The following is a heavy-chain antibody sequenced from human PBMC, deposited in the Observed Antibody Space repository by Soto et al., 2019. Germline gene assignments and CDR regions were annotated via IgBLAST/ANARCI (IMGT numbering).Heavy chain of an antibody. J-gene: IGHJ6*02. Sequence: GGSLRLSCAASGFTFSSYWMHWVRQAPGKGLVRVSRINSDGSSTSYADSVKGRFTISRDNAKNTLYLQMNSLRAEDTAVYYCARVGSFRPYYYYGMDVWGQGTTVTVSS. V-gene: IGHV3-74*01. CDR3: ARVGSFRPYYYYGMDV. D-gene: IGHD3-10*01. CDR2: INSDGSST. CDR1: GFTFSSYW.